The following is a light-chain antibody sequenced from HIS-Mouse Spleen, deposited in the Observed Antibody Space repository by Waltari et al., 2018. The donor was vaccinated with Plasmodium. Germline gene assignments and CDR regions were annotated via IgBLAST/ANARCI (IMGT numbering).Light chain of an antibody. Sequence: SYELTQPPSVSVSPGHTARITCSGDALPKKYAYWYQQKSGQAPVLVIYEDSKRRSGIPWRFSGSSSGTMATLTISGAQVEDEADYYCYSTDSSGNHRVFGGGTKLTVL. CDR2: EDS. CDR3: YSTDSSGNHRV. V-gene: IGLV3-10*01. CDR1: ALPKKY. J-gene: IGLJ3*02.